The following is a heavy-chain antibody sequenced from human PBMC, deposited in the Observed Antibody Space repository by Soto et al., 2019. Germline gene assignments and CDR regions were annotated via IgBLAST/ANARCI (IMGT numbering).Heavy chain of an antibody. J-gene: IGHJ4*02. CDR2: ISWNSGST. Sequence: PGGSLRLSCAASGFTFNDYAIHWVRQAPGKGLEWVSGISWNSGSTGYADSVQGRFTISRDNAKNSVYLQMNGLRLEDTALYYCAKDSGGGVGLFDYWGQGTLVTVSS. V-gene: IGHV3-9*01. CDR1: GFTFNDYA. D-gene: IGHD3-16*01. CDR3: AKDSGGGVGLFDY.